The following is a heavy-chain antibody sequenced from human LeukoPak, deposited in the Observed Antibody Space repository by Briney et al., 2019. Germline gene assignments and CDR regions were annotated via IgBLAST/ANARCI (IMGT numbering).Heavy chain of an antibody. CDR2: IRSKHDSYAT. CDR1: GFTFSGST. V-gene: IGHV3-73*01. J-gene: IGHJ4*02. D-gene: IGHD2-21*02. Sequence: GGSLRLSRAASGFTFSGSTMHWVRQASGKGLEWVGRIRSKHDSYATAYGASVKGRFTISRDDSKNTAYLQMNSLKIEDTAVYYCTRLWGDCGGDCYSRDYWGQGTLVTVSS. CDR3: TRLWGDCGGDCYSRDY.